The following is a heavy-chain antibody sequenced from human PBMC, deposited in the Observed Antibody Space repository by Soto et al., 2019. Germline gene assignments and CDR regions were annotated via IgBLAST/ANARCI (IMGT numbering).Heavy chain of an antibody. CDR2: IYPGDSDT. CDR3: ARPVSQQLVRRSHYYYGMDV. Sequence: PGESLKISCKGSGYSFTSYWIGWVRQMPGKGLEWMGIIYPGDSDTRYSPSFQGQVTISADKSISTAYLQWSSLKASDTAMYYCARPVSQQLVRRSHYYYGMDVWGQGTTVTVSS. CDR1: GYSFTSYW. V-gene: IGHV5-51*01. D-gene: IGHD6-13*01. J-gene: IGHJ6*02.